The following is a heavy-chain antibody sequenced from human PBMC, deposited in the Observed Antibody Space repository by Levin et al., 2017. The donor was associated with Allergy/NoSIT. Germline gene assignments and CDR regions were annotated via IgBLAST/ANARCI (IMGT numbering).Heavy chain of an antibody. J-gene: IGHJ4*02. CDR1: GFTFRSHW. CDR3: ATYNGWSNLDS. V-gene: IGHV3-7*01. Sequence: PGGSLRLSCAASGFTFRSHWFIWVRQAPGEGLEWVSNINQDGSEENYVESVKGRFTISRDNARNSLYLQMNSLRVEDTAVYYCATYNGWSNLDSWGQGILVTVSS. D-gene: IGHD6-19*01. CDR2: INQDGSEE.